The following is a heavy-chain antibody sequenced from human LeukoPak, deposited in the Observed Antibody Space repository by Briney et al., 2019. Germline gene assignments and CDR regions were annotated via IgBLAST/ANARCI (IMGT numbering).Heavy chain of an antibody. CDR2: ISGSGGSK. Sequence: PGGSLRLSCAASGFTFSSYAMNWVRQAPGKGLEWVSTISGSGGSKHYADSVEGRFTISRDNSKNTVYLQMNSLRAEDTAIYYCARDLYGSGTYYMDYWGQGTLVTVTS. V-gene: IGHV3-23*01. D-gene: IGHD3-10*01. CDR1: GFTFSSYA. CDR3: ARDLYGSGTYYMDY. J-gene: IGHJ4*02.